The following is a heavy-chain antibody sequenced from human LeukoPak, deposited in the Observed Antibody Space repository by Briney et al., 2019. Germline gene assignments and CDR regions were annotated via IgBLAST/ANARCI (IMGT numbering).Heavy chain of an antibody. D-gene: IGHD3-22*01. CDR3: ARVYYDSSGYRRNAFDI. J-gene: IGHJ3*02. Sequence: SETLSLTCTVSGYSISSGYYWGWIRQPPGKGLEWIGSIYHSGSTYYNPSLKSRVTISVDTSKNQFSLKLSSVTAADTAVYYCARVYYDSSGYRRNAFDIWGQGTMVTVSS. CDR2: IYHSGST. CDR1: GYSISSGYY. V-gene: IGHV4-38-2*02.